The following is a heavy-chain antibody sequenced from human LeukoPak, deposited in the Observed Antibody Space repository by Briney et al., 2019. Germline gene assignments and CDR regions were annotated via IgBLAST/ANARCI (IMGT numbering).Heavy chain of an antibody. CDR2: IYYSGST. J-gene: IGHJ6*02. CDR3: TSGYDYCYYGMDV. D-gene: IGHD5-12*01. CDR1: GGSISSGGYY. V-gene: IGHV4-31*03. Sequence: SETLSLTCTVSGGSISSGGYYWSWIRQHPGKGLEWIGYIYYSGSTYYNPSLKSRVTISVDTSKNQFSLKLSSVTAADTAVYYCTSGYDYCYYGMDVWGQGTTVTVSS.